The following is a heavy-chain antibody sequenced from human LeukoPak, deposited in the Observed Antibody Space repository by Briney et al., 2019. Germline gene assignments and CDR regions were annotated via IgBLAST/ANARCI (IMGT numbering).Heavy chain of an antibody. CDR1: GGSISSYY. Sequence: SEPLSLTCTVSGGSISSYYWSWIRQPPGKGLEWIGYIYYSGSTNYNPSLKSRVTISVDTSKNQFSLKLSSVTAADTAVYYCARETDSTGYYYGMDVWGQGTTVTVSS. D-gene: IGHD4-11*01. V-gene: IGHV4-59*01. J-gene: IGHJ6*02. CDR2: IYYSGST. CDR3: ARETDSTGYYYGMDV.